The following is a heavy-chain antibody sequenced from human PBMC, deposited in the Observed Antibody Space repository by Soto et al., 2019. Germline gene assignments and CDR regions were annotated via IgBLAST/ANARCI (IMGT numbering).Heavy chain of an antibody. V-gene: IGHV2-5*01. Sequence: SGPTLVNPTQTLTLTCSFSGFSLTTGGVAVGWIRQPPGKALEWLALIYWNDDKRYSPSLKNRLTVTKDTSKNQVVLTLTSMDPVETAKYYCEQKLPYLDAMDVWGQGTTATVSS. D-gene: IGHD3-9*01. CDR2: IYWNDDK. CDR1: GFSLTTGGVA. CDR3: EQKLPYLDAMDV. J-gene: IGHJ6*02.